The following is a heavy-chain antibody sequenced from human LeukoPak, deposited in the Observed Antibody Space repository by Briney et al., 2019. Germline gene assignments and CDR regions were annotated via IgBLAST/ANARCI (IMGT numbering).Heavy chain of an antibody. D-gene: IGHD3-22*01. V-gene: IGHV1-69*04. J-gene: IGHJ4*02. CDR2: IIPILGIA. Sequence: SVKVSCKASGGTFSSYAISWVRQAPGQGLERMGRIIPILGIANYAQKFQGRVTITADKSTSTAYMELSSLRSEDTAVYYCASYDSSGMGIDYWGQGTLVTVSS. CDR3: ASYDSSGMGIDY. CDR1: GGTFSSYA.